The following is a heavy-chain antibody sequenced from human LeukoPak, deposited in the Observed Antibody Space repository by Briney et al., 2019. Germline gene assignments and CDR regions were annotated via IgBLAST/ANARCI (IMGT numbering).Heavy chain of an antibody. Sequence: GGSLRLSCAASGFTFSSYWMSWVRQAPGKGLEWVANIKQDGSGKYYVDSVKGRFTISRDNAKNSLYLQMNSLRAEDTAVYYCARDEWELPLDAFDIWGQGTMVTVSS. CDR2: IKQDGSGK. CDR3: ARDEWELPLDAFDI. D-gene: IGHD1-26*01. CDR1: GFTFSSYW. J-gene: IGHJ3*02. V-gene: IGHV3-7*01.